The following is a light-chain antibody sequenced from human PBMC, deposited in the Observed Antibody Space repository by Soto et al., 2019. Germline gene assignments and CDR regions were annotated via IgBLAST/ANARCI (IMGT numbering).Light chain of an antibody. J-gene: IGKJ1*01. V-gene: IGKV3-20*01. Sequence: EIVLTQSPGTLSLSPGERATLSCRASQSVSSSYLAWYQQKSGQAPRLLIYGASSRATGIPDRFSGSGSGTDFTLTIRSLEPEDVAVYYCQQYGSSPWTFGQGTKVEIK. CDR2: GAS. CDR1: QSVSSSY. CDR3: QQYGSSPWT.